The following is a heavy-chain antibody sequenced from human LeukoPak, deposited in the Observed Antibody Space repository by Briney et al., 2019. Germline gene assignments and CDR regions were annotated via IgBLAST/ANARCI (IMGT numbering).Heavy chain of an antibody. J-gene: IGHJ3*02. CDR2: INPNSGGT. CDR1: GYTFTGYY. V-gene: IGHV1-2*02. CDR3: ARGAYCGGDCYLGAFDI. D-gene: IGHD2-21*01. Sequence: ASVKVSCKASGYTFTGYYMHWVRQAPGQGLEWMGWINPNSGGTNYAQRFQGRVTMTRDTSISTAYMELSRLRSDDTAVYYCARGAYCGGDCYLGAFDIWGQGTMVTVPS.